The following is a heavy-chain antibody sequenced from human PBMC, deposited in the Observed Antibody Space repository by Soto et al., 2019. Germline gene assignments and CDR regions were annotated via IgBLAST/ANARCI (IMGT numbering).Heavy chain of an antibody. D-gene: IGHD4-17*01. CDR1: GYTFTGYY. CDR3: ARALTGYCDYVDYYCGMDV. V-gene: IGHV1-2*04. J-gene: IGHJ6*02. Sequence: ASVKASCKASGYTFTGYYMHWVRQAPGQGLEWMGWINPNSGGTNYAQKFQGWVTMTRDTSISTAYMELSRLRSDDTAVYYCARALTGYCDYVDYYCGMDVWGQGIKVTVSS. CDR2: INPNSGGT.